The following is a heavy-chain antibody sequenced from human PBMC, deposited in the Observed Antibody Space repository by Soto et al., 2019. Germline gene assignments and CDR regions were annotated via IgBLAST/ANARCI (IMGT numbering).Heavy chain of an antibody. CDR2: IHPSGST. V-gene: IGHV4-34*01. D-gene: IGHD6-13*01. CDR1: DGSFIGYY. CDR3: ARGGYSNNWFDP. J-gene: IGHJ5*02. Sequence: PSETQSHTCSLYDGSFIGYYWGWIPQPPGKGLEWIGEIHPSGSTNYHPPLKSRVTLSVDTSKHQFSLKLSSVTAADTTVYYCARGGYSNNWFDPWGQGTLVTVSS.